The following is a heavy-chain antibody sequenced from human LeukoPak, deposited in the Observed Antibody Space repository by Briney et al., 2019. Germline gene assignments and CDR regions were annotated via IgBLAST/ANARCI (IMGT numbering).Heavy chain of an antibody. CDR3: ARALLGYSYGDFDY. J-gene: IGHJ4*02. Sequence: ASVKVSCKASGYTFTGYYMHWVRQAPGQGLEWMGWINPNSGGTNYAQKFQGWVTMTRDTSISTAYMELSRLRSDDTAVYYCARALLGYSYGDFDYWGQGTLVTASS. V-gene: IGHV1-2*04. CDR2: INPNSGGT. CDR1: GYTFTGYY. D-gene: IGHD5-18*01.